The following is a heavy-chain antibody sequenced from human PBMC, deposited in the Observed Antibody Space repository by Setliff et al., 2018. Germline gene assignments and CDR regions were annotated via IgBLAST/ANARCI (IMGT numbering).Heavy chain of an antibody. CDR2: IYHSGSS. J-gene: IGHJ3*02. V-gene: IGHV4-34*01. CDR1: GDSFSDYY. CDR3: ARGRMRGSCSGPSCTYDPFDI. D-gene: IGHD2-2*01. Sequence: SETLSLTCVVYGDSFSDYYWGWIRQPPGKGLEWIGSIYHSGSSYYNSSLRSRVTISVDTSKNQFSLILRSVTAADTAVYYCARGRMRGSCSGPSCTYDPFDIWGQGTPVTVSS.